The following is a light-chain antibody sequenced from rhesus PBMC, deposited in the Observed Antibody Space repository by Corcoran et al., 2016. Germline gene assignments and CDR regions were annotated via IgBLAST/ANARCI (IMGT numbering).Light chain of an antibody. V-gene: IGKV3-24*04. Sequence: EIVMTQSPATLALSPGERATLSCRASQSVSNYLAWYQQKPGQTPSLPINGASSRATGTPDRFRGSGVGTEFTLTISSLEPEDVGVYFCLQSSNWPWTFGQGTKVEIK. CDR3: LQSSNWPWT. CDR2: GAS. J-gene: IGKJ1*01. CDR1: QSVSNY.